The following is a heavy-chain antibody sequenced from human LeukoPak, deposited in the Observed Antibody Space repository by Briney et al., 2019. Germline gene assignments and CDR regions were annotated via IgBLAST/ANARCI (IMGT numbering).Heavy chain of an antibody. Sequence: PSETLSLTCTVSGGSISSGDYYWSWIRQPPGKGLEWIGYIYYSGSTYYNPSLKSRVTISVDTSKNQFSLKLSPVTAADTAVYYCARDQKYYYDSSGNFWGQGTMVTVSS. CDR3: ARDQKYYYDSSGNF. CDR1: GGSISSGDYY. J-gene: IGHJ3*01. D-gene: IGHD3-22*01. CDR2: IYYSGST. V-gene: IGHV4-30-4*08.